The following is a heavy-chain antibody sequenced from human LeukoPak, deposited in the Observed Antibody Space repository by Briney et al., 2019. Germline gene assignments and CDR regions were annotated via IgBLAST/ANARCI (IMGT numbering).Heavy chain of an antibody. CDR1: EFTFSSYW. CDR3: ARERYSDY. J-gene: IGHJ4*02. Sequence: GGSLRLSCAASEFTFSSYWLSWVRQAPGKGLEWVANIKQDGSEKNYVDSVKGRFTISRDNAKNSLYLQMNSLRAEDTAVYYCARERYSDYWGQGTLVTVSS. V-gene: IGHV3-7*01. D-gene: IGHD1-1*01. CDR2: IKQDGSEK.